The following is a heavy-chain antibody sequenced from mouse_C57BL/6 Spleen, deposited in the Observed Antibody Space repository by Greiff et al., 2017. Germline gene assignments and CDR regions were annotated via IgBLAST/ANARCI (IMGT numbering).Heavy chain of an antibody. CDR3: ARSDYGNLDY. V-gene: IGHV1-54*01. J-gene: IGHJ4*01. CDR1: GYAFTNYL. D-gene: IGHD2-1*01. CDR2: INPGSGGT. Sequence: VQLQQSGAELVRPGTSVKVSCKASGYAFTNYLIEWVKQRPGQGLEWIGVINPGSGGTNYNEKFKGKATLTADKSSRTAYMQLSSLTSEDSAVYFCARSDYGNLDYWGQGTSVTVSS.